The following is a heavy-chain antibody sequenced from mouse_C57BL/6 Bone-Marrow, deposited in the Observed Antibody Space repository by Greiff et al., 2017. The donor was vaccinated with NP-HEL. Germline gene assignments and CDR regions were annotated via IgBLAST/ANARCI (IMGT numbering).Heavy chain of an antibody. D-gene: IGHD2-10*01. V-gene: IGHV1-80*01. Sequence: QVQLKESGAELVKPGASVKISCKASGYAFSSYWMNWVKQRPGKGLEWIGHIYPGDGDTYYHGKFKDKSTLTADKSSSTSYMQLRSLTSEDSAVYFCARSYYGNNWGKGTTLTVSS. CDR2: IYPGDGDT. J-gene: IGHJ2*01. CDR3: ARSYYGNN. CDR1: GYAFSSYW.